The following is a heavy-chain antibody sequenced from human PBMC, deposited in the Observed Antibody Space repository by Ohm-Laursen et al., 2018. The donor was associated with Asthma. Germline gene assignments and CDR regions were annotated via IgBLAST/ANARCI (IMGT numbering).Heavy chain of an antibody. D-gene: IGHD2-15*01. V-gene: IGHV3-73*01. CDR3: ARDRGRLVVAAIHGMDV. Sequence: SLRLSCAASGFTFSGSAMHWVRQASGKGLEWVGRIRSKANSYATAYAASVKGRFTISRDDSKSITYLQMNSLRAEDTAVYYCARDRGRLVVAAIHGMDVWGQGTTVTVSS. CDR2: IRSKANSYAT. CDR1: GFTFSGSA. J-gene: IGHJ6*02.